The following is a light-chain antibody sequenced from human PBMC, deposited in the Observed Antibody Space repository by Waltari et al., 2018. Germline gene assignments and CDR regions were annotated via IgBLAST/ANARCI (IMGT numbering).Light chain of an antibody. Sequence: QSALTQAASVSGSPGQSITISCTGTIHDVGSYNLVSWYQQHPGKTPKVMIYEVNKRPSGVSNRFSGSKSGNTASLTISALQAEDEADYYCCSYVHNNTILFGGGTKLTVL. J-gene: IGLJ2*01. V-gene: IGLV2-23*02. CDR1: IHDVGSYNL. CDR2: EVN. CDR3: CSYVHNNTIL.